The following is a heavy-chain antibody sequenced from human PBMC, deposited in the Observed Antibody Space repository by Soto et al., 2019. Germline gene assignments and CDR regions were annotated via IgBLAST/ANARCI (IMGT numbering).Heavy chain of an antibody. CDR1: GDSISSATHY. V-gene: IGHV4-31*03. Sequence: SSETLSLTCTVSGDSISSATHYWNWIRQHPGKGLEWIGYVSSSGNSYYSPSLKSRVFMSVDTSKNLFSLRLSSVTTADTALYYCARTTAVPNTLRSIYFFDYWGQGTLVTVSS. J-gene: IGHJ4*02. D-gene: IGHD4-17*01. CDR2: VSSSGNS. CDR3: ARTTAVPNTLRSIYFFDY.